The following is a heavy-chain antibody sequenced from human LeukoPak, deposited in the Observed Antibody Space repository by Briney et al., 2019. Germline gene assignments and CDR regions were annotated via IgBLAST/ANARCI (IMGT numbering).Heavy chain of an antibody. D-gene: IGHD4-17*01. Sequence: PGGSLRLSCAASGFTFSDYWMHWVRQAPGKGLVWVSLINNDGSRITYADSVKGRFTISRDNAKSTLYLQMNSLRAEDTAMYYCARAWYGDPVDYWGQGALVTVSS. CDR3: ARAWYGDPVDY. CDR1: GFTFSDYW. CDR2: INNDGSRI. V-gene: IGHV3-74*01. J-gene: IGHJ4*02.